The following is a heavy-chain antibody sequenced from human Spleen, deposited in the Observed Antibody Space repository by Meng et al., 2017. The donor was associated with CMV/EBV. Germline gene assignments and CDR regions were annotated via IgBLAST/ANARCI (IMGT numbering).Heavy chain of an antibody. CDR1: GFTFSSFA. V-gene: IGHV3-53*01. J-gene: IGHJ6*02. CDR3: ARRVLGIPITGTTPRGSYGMDV. D-gene: IGHD1-7*01. CDR2: IYTGGNT. Sequence: GESLKISCAASGFTFSSFAMTWVRQAPGKGLEWVSVIYTGGNTYYADSVEGRFTISRDNSKNTLYLQMNSLRAEDSAVYYCARRVLGIPITGTTPRGSYGMDVWGQGTTVTVSS.